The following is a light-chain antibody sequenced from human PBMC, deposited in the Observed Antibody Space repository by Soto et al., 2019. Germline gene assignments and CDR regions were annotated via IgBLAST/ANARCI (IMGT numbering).Light chain of an antibody. Sequence: DIQMTQSPSSLSASIGDRVTITCRASQDISNYLAWYQQTPGAVPRLLIYAASTLQSGVPSRFSGSGSGTDFTLTISSLQSEDVATYYCQEYNSVLYTFGQGTKLEIK. CDR1: QDISNY. J-gene: IGKJ2*01. CDR3: QEYNSVLYT. V-gene: IGKV1-27*01. CDR2: AAS.